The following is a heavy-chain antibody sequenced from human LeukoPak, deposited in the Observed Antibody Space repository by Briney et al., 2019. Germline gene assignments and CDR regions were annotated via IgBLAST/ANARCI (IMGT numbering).Heavy chain of an antibody. D-gene: IGHD6-13*01. CDR2: ISAYNGNT. Sequence: ASVKVSCKASGYTFTSYGISWVRQAPGQGLEWMGWISAYNGNTNYAQKLQGRVTMTRDTSTSTVYMELSSLRSEDTAVYYCATEPGYSSSGGQGTLVTVSS. CDR3: ATEPGYSSS. CDR1: GYTFTSYG. J-gene: IGHJ4*02. V-gene: IGHV1-18*01.